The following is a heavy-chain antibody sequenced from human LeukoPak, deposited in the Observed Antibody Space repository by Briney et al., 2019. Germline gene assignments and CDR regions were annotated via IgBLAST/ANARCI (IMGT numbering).Heavy chain of an antibody. CDR3: AKVRSSGWYYFDY. CDR2: ISGSGGST. CDR1: GFTFSSYA. V-gene: IGHV3-23*01. Sequence: GGSLRLSCAASGFTFSSYAMSWVRQARGKGLEWVSAISGSGGSTYYADSVKGRFTISRDNSKNTLYLQMNSLRAEDTAVYYCAKVRSSGWYYFDYWGQGTLVTVSS. D-gene: IGHD6-19*01. J-gene: IGHJ4*02.